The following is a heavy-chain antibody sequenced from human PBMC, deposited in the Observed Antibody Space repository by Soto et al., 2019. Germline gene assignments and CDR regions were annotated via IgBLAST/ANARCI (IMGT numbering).Heavy chain of an antibody. Sequence: QVQLQESGPGLVKPSQTLSLTCVVSGGSISSGGYHYNWIRQHPGKGLEWIGYIYYSGRTYYSPSLKSPFTISLDTSKNQFSLKLSSVTAADTALYYCATSPYYYDSTGYPSHSCYFVHWGQGTLVTVSS. D-gene: IGHD3-22*01. CDR3: ATSPYYYDSTGYPSHSCYFVH. CDR1: GGSISSGGYH. J-gene: IGHJ4*02. CDR2: IYYSGRT. V-gene: IGHV4-31*11.